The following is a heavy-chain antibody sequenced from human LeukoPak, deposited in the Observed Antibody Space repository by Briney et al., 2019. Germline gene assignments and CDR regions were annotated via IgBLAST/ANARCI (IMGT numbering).Heavy chain of an antibody. CDR3: ARGPVAAAGTGGYYYYYMDV. J-gene: IGHJ6*03. CDR2: INHSGST. CDR1: GGSFSGYY. Sequence: PSETLSLTCAVYGGSFSGYYWSWIRQPPGKGLEWIGGINHSGSTNYNPSLKSRVTISVDTSKNQFSLKLSSVTAADTAVYYCARGPVAAAGTGGYYYYYMDVWGKGTTVTVSS. V-gene: IGHV4-34*01. D-gene: IGHD6-13*01.